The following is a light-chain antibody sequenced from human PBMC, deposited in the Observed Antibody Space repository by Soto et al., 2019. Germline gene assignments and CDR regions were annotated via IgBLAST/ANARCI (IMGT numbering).Light chain of an antibody. Sequence: DIEMTQSPSSLSASVGDRVTIYCRTSQTINNNLNWYQQRPGKAPKLLIYSSSSLLSGVPPRFSGSGSGTDFTLTISSLQPEDFATYFCQQTYIPPITFGQGTRLDI. CDR3: QQTYIPPIT. CDR1: QTINNN. V-gene: IGKV1-39*01. CDR2: SSS. J-gene: IGKJ5*01.